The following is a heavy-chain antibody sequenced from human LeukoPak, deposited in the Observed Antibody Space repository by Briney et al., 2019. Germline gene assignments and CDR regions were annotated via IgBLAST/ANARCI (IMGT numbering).Heavy chain of an antibody. J-gene: IGHJ4*02. Sequence: PSETLSLTCTVSGGSLSSGSYYWGWVRQPAGKGLEWLGSVHYSGSTYNNTSLKSRVTLSVDTSKNQFSLKLNSVTAADTAVYYCARAHNWKYGTFDYWGQGTLVTVSS. V-gene: IGHV4-39*01. CDR3: ARAHNWKYGTFDY. D-gene: IGHD1-7*01. CDR2: VHYSGST. CDR1: GGSLSSGSYY.